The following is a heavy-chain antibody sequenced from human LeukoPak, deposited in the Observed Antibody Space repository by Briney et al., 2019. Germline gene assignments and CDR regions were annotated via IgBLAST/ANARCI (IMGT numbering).Heavy chain of an antibody. CDR3: ARGDLMNDY. Sequence: SETLSLTCAVYGGSFSGYYWSWIRQPPGKGLEWIGYIYYSGSTYYNPSLKSRVTISVDTSKNQFSLKLSSVTAADTAVYYCARGDLMNDYWGQGTLVTVSS. CDR2: IYYSGST. V-gene: IGHV4-30-4*08. CDR1: GGSFSGYY. J-gene: IGHJ4*02. D-gene: IGHD3-3*01.